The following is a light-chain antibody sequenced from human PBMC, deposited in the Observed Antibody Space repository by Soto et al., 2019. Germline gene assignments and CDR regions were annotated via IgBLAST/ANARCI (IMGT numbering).Light chain of an antibody. CDR2: DAS. V-gene: IGKV3-15*01. Sequence: EIVMTQSPCTLSESPGERATLXCGSSRGVITNLAWYQQKPGQAPRLLIFDASTRATGVPARFSGSGSGTEFTLTISSLQSADFATYYCQQYYSGPRGTFGQGCKVDIK. CDR3: QQYYSGPRGT. J-gene: IGKJ1*01. CDR1: RGVITN.